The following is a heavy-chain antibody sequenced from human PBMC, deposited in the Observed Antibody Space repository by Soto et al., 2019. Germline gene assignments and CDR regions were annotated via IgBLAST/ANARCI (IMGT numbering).Heavy chain of an antibody. Sequence: PSETLSLTCTVSGGSISSSSYYWGWIRQPPGKGLEWIGSIYYSGSTYYNPSLKSRVTISVDTSKNQFSLKLSSVTAADTAVYYCVRQKDFWSVKDWFDPWGQGTLVTVSS. V-gene: IGHV4-39*01. CDR2: IYYSGST. J-gene: IGHJ5*02. CDR3: VRQKDFWSVKDWFDP. D-gene: IGHD3-3*01. CDR1: GGSISSSSYY.